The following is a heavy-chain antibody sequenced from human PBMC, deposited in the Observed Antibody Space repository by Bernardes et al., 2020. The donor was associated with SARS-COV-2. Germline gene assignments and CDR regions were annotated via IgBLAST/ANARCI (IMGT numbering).Heavy chain of an antibody. J-gene: IGHJ3*01. CDR1: GYTFTDYY. V-gene: IGHV1-2*02. D-gene: IGHD2-2*01. CDR2: INANSGGT. CDR3: ARVYRSTFSAFDF. Sequence: ASVKVSCKASGYTFTDYYIHWVRQAPGQGLEWMVWINANSGGTNYAQKFQGRVTMTRDTSINTAYVELSRLISDDTAVYYCARVYRSTFSAFDFWGQGTMVTVSS.